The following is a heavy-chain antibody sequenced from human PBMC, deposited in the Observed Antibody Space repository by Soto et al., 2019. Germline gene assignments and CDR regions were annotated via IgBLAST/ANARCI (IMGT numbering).Heavy chain of an antibody. CDR1: GFTFSSYA. CDR3: AKSCSGWYDAFDI. Sequence: EVQLLESGGGLVQPGGYLRLSCAASGFTFSSYAMSWVRQAPGKGLEWVSAISGSGGSTYYADSVKGRFTISRDNSKNTLYLQMNSLRAEDTAVYYCAKSCSGWYDAFDIWGQGTMVTVSS. V-gene: IGHV3-23*01. J-gene: IGHJ3*02. D-gene: IGHD6-19*01. CDR2: ISGSGGST.